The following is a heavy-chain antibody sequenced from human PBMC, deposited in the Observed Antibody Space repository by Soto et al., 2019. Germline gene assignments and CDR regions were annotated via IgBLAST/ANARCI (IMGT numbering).Heavy chain of an antibody. CDR3: ARCDCSGGSCYGGHYYSYYYMDV. J-gene: IGHJ6*03. D-gene: IGHD2-15*01. CDR2: IIPILGIA. CDR1: GGTFSSYT. V-gene: IGHV1-69*02. Sequence: SVKVSCKASGGTFSSYTISWVRQAPGQGLEWMGRIIPILGIANYAQKFQGRVTITADKSTSTAYMELSSLRSEDTAVYYCARCDCSGGSCYGGHYYSYYYMDVLGKGTTVTVYS.